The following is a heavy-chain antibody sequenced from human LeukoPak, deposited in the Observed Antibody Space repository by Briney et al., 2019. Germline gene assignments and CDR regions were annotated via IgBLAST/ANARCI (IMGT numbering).Heavy chain of an antibody. V-gene: IGHV3-21*04. Sequence: GGSLRLPCAASGFTFSSYHFHWVRQAPGKGLEWVSSISSDSSSFKYYAHSVQGRFTISRDNARNSMYLQMNSLRAEDTAVYYCARGTNWSPLDFDYWGQGSLVTVSS. CDR2: ISSDSSSFK. CDR3: ARGTNWSPLDFDY. J-gene: IGHJ4*02. CDR1: GFTFSSYH. D-gene: IGHD1-20*01.